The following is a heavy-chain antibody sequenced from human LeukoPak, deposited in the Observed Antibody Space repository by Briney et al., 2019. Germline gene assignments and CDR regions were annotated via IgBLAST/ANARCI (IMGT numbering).Heavy chain of an antibody. V-gene: IGHV3-20*04. CDR3: ARVIRLLWFGELPEGWFDP. D-gene: IGHD3-10*01. CDR2: INWNGGST. J-gene: IGHJ5*02. Sequence: GGSLRLSCAASGFTFDDYGMSWVRQAPGKGLEWVSGINWNGGSTGYADPVKGRFTISRDNAKNSLYLQMNSLRAEDTAVYYCARVIRLLWFGELPEGWFDPWGQGTLVTVSS. CDR1: GFTFDDYG.